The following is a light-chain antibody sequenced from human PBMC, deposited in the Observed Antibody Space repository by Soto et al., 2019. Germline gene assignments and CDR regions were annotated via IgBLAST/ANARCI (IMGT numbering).Light chain of an antibody. CDR3: QSYESSLSGYV. CDR2: GNS. Sequence: QSVLTQPPSVSGAPGQRVTISCTGSSSNIGAGYDVHWYQQLPGTAPKLLIYGNSNRPSGVPDRFSGSKSGTSASLAITGLQAEDEADYYCQSYESSLSGYVFGTGTMVTVL. V-gene: IGLV1-40*01. J-gene: IGLJ1*01. CDR1: SSNIGAGYD.